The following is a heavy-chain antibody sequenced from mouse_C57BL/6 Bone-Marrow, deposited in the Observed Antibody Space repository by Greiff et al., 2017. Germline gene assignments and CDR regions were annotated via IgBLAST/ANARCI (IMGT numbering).Heavy chain of an antibody. J-gene: IGHJ1*03. V-gene: IGHV1-53*01. Sequence: VQLQQPGTELVKPGASVKLSCKASGYTFTSYWMHWVKQRPGQGLEWIGNINPSNGGTNYNEKFKSKATLTVDKASSTAYMQLSSLTSEDSAVYYCASGVMIDWYFDVWGTGTTVTVSS. CDR3: ASGVMIDWYFDV. CDR1: GYTFTSYW. D-gene: IGHD2-4*01. CDR2: INPSNGGT.